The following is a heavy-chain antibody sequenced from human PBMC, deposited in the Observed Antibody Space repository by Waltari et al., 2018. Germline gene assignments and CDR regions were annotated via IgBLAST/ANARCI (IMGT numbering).Heavy chain of an antibody. Sequence: QVQLQQWGAGLLKPSETLSLTCAVYGGSFSGYYWSWIRQPPGKGLEWIGEINHSGSTNYNPSLKSRVTISVDTSKNQFSLKLSSVTAADTAVYYCARGLYFWSGYSAFDIWGQGTMVIVSS. J-gene: IGHJ3*02. CDR1: GGSFSGYY. CDR3: ARGLYFWSGYSAFDI. CDR2: INHSGST. V-gene: IGHV4-34*01. D-gene: IGHD3-3*01.